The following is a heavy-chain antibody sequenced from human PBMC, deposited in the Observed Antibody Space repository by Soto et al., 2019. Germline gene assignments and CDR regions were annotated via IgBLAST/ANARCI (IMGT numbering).Heavy chain of an antibody. J-gene: IGHJ5*02. Sequence: QVQLQESGPGLVKPSQTLSLTCTVSGGSISSGGYYWSWIRQHPGKGLEWIGYIYYSGSTYYNPSLKSRVTISVDTSKDQFSMKLSSVTAADTAVYYCAIRGRRLYNWFDPWGQGTLVTVSS. D-gene: IGHD2-15*01. CDR2: IYYSGST. CDR1: GGSISSGGYY. CDR3: AIRGRRLYNWFDP. V-gene: IGHV4-31*03.